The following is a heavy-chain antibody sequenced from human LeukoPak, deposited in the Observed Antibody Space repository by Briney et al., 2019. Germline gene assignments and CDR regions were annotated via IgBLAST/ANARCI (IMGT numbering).Heavy chain of an antibody. J-gene: IGHJ3*02. CDR3: ARPHHPDAFDI. CDR1: GYTFTDYS. CDR2: INPKSAGT. V-gene: IGHV1-2*02. Sequence: ASVKVSCKPSGYTFTDYSIHWVRQAPGQGLEWMGWINPKSAGTKYAQEFQGRVTMTRDTSISTAYMELSSLRSDDTAVYYCARPHHPDAFDIWGQGTMVIVSS.